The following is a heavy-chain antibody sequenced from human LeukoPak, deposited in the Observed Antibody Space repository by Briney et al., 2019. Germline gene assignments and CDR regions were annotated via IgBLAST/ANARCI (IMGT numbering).Heavy chain of an antibody. CDR2: SFTTGST. CDR1: GGSINNYY. D-gene: IGHD5/OR15-5a*01. CDR3: ARMAPVATVSLLDR. V-gene: IGHV4-4*09. J-gene: IGHJ5*02. Sequence: SETLSLTCTVSGGSINNYYWTWIRQSPGKGLEWIGYSFTTGSTNYKPSLKGRVTISVDMSKNQFSLKLTSVTAADTAVYYLARMAPVATVSLLDRWVQGTLVSDPS.